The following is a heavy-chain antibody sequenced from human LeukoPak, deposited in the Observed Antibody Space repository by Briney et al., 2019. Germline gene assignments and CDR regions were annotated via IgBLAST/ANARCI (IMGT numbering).Heavy chain of an antibody. V-gene: IGHV1-69*04. Sequence: GASVKVSCKASGGTFSSYAISWVRQAPGQGLEWMGRIIPILGIANYAQKFQGRVTITADKSTSTAYMELRSLRSDDTAVYYCARDLLRFLLADAFDIWGQGTMVTVSS. CDR1: GGTFSSYA. D-gene: IGHD3-3*01. J-gene: IGHJ3*02. CDR2: IIPILGIA. CDR3: ARDLLRFLLADAFDI.